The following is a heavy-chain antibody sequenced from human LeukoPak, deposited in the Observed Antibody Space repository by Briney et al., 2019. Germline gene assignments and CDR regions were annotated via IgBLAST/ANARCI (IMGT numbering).Heavy chain of an antibody. Sequence: PGGSLRLSCAASGFTFSSYAMSWVRQAPGRGLERVSAVSGGGTSTYYADSVKGRFTISRDNSKNTLYLLINSLRAEDTAIYYCAKHYFDSSGYYRRPSFDYWGQGTLVTVSS. V-gene: IGHV3-23*01. CDR1: GFTFSSYA. CDR2: VSGGGTST. CDR3: AKHYFDSSGYYRRPSFDY. J-gene: IGHJ4*02. D-gene: IGHD3-22*01.